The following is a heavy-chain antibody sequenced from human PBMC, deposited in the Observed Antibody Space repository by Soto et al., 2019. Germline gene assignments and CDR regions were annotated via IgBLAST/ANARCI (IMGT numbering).Heavy chain of an antibody. CDR3: ARDVAEYSSSPDY. V-gene: IGHV3-7*05. D-gene: IGHD6-6*01. Sequence: GGSLRLSCAASGFTFSSYWMSWVRQAPGKGLEWVANIKQDGSEKYYVDSVKGRFTISRDNAKNSLYLQMNSLRAEDTAVYYCARDVAEYSSSPDYWGQGTLVTVSS. CDR2: IKQDGSEK. J-gene: IGHJ4*02. CDR1: GFTFSSYW.